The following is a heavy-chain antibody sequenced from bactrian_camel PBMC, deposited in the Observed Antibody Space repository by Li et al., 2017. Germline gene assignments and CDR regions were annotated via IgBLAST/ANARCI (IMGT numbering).Heavy chain of an antibody. Sequence: HVQLVESGGGSVQAGGSLTLSCAASEFTFSSVWMYWVRQAPGKGLELVSGINPAGDGIYYADLVEGRFTISQDNAKKIVYLQMNSLTPEDTAMYYCAADVAYGSSWAAFCNGVHPALYQYTGQGTQVTVS. V-gene: IGHV3S1*01. CDR1: EFTFSSVW. J-gene: IGHJ4*01. D-gene: IGHD6*01. CDR2: INPAGDGI.